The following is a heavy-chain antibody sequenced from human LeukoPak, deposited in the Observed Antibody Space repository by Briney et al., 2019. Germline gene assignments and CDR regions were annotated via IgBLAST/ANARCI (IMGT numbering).Heavy chain of an antibody. CDR3: ARERNFWNGYYTDY. CDR2: ISYDGSNK. J-gene: IGHJ4*02. V-gene: IGHV3-30-3*01. Sequence: PGRSLRLSCAASGFTFSSYAMHWVRQAPGKGLEWVAVISYDGSNKYYADSVKGRFTISRDNSKNTLYLQMNSLKASDTAMYYCARERNFWNGYYTDYWGQGTLVTVSS. CDR1: GFTFSSYA. D-gene: IGHD3-3*01.